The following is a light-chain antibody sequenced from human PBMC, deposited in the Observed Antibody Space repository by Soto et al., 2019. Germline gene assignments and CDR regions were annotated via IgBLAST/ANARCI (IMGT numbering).Light chain of an antibody. CDR3: ASYAGSNKV. J-gene: IGLJ1*01. V-gene: IGLV2-8*01. CDR1: SSDVGGYNY. Sequence: QSALTQPPSASGSPGQSVTISCTGTSSDVGGYNYVSWYQQHPGKAPKLMIYEVTKRPSGVPDRCSGSKSGNTASLTVSGLLAEDEADYYCASYAGSNKVFGTGTKLTVL. CDR2: EVT.